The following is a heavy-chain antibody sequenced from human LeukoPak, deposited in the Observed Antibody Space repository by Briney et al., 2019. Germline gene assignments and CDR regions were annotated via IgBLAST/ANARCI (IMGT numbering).Heavy chain of an antibody. D-gene: IGHD3-3*01. CDR3: ARDIHYYDFWSGYSVDYYYMDV. V-gene: IGHV4-4*07. CDR2: IYTSGST. Sequence: SETLSLTCTVSGYSISSGYYWGWIRQPAGKGLEWIGRIYTSGSTNYNPSLKSRVTMSVDTSKNQFSLKLSSVTAADTAVYYCARDIHYYDFWSGYSVDYYYMDVWGKGTTVTVSS. CDR1: GYSISSGYY. J-gene: IGHJ6*03.